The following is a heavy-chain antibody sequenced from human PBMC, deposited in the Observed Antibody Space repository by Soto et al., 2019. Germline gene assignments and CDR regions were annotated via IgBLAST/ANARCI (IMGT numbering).Heavy chain of an antibody. Sequence: EVQLLESGGGLVQPGGSLRLSCAASGFTFNNYAMSWVRQAPGKGLEWVSAISGSGGSTHYADSVKGRFTISRDNSKNTLYLKMNSLRAEDTAVYYCAKDPFQTYYYGSGPMFDPWGQGTLVTVSS. V-gene: IGHV3-23*01. D-gene: IGHD3-10*01. CDR2: ISGSGGST. CDR1: GFTFNNYA. J-gene: IGHJ5*02. CDR3: AKDPFQTYYYGSGPMFDP.